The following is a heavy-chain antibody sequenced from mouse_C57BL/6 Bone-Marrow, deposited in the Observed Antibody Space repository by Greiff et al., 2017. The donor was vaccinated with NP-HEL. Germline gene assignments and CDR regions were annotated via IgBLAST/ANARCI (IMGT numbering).Heavy chain of an antibody. CDR2: IHPNSGST. CDR3: ARVRSNSYFDY. V-gene: IGHV1-64*01. Sequence: QVQLQQPGAELVKPGASVKLSCKASGYTFTSYWMHWVKQRPGQGLEWIGMIHPNSGSTNYNEKFKSKATLTVDKSSSTAYMQLSSLTSEDSAVYYCARVRSNSYFDYWGQGTTLTVSS. CDR1: GYTFTSYW. J-gene: IGHJ2*01. D-gene: IGHD2-5*01.